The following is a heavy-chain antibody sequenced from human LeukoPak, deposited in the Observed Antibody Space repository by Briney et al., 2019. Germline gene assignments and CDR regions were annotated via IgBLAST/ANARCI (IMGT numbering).Heavy chain of an antibody. D-gene: IGHD3-22*01. CDR2: ISYDGSTE. J-gene: IGHJ4*02. CDR1: GFIFSNYA. CDR3: ARGYYHSSGYCGGGY. V-gene: IGHV3-30-3*01. Sequence: PGGSLRLSCAASGFIFSNYAMYWVRQAPGKGLEWVAVISYDGSTEYYADSVKGRFTISRDNSKNTLYLQMNSLRAWDTAVYYCARGYYHSSGYCGGGYWGQGTLVTVSS.